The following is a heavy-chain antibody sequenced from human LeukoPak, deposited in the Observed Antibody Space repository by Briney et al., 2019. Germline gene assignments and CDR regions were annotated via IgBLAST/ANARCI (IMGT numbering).Heavy chain of an antibody. D-gene: IGHD3-22*01. CDR1: GYSSTSYW. V-gene: IGHV5-51*01. J-gene: IGHJ3*02. CDR3: ASCPYYYDSSGYYGSGAFDI. Sequence: GESLKISCKGSGYSSTSYWIGWVRQMPGKGLEWMGIIYPGDSDTRYSPSFQGQVTISADKSISTAYLQWSSLKASDTAMYYCASCPYYYDSSGYYGSGAFDIWGQGTMVTVSS. CDR2: IYPGDSDT.